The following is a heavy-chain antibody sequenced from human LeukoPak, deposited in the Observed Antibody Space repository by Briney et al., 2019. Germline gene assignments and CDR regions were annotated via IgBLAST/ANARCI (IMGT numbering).Heavy chain of an antibody. CDR1: GFSFSNYA. Sequence: PGGSLRLSCAASGFSFSNYAMSWVRQAPARGPEWVSSMKGSGETFYADSVKGRFTLSRDDSKNTLYLQMNSLRAEDTAVYYCAKDQYDILTGYYNDWGQGTLVTVSS. J-gene: IGHJ4*02. D-gene: IGHD3-9*01. V-gene: IGHV3-23*01. CDR2: MKGSGET. CDR3: AKDQYDILTGYYND.